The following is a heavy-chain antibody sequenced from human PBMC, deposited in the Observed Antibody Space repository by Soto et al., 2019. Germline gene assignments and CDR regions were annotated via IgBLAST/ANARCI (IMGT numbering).Heavy chain of an antibody. V-gene: IGHV3-23*01. CDR2: TRSNGEYT. Sequence: GGSLRLSCAGSGFTFSNYAMTWVRQAPGKRLEWVSTTRSNGEYTHYADSVKGRFTVSRDNSQNALLLEMSSLRAEDTAVYYCAKESMSVAVSASRVYGMDVWGQGTTVTGS. D-gene: IGHD6-6*01. CDR1: GFTFSNYA. J-gene: IGHJ6*02. CDR3: AKESMSVAVSASRVYGMDV.